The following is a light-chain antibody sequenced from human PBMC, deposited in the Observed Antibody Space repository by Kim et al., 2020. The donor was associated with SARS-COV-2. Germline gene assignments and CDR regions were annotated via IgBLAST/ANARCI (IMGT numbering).Light chain of an antibody. CDR3: QHYNDYPA. CDR1: QNIYSW. J-gene: IGKJ1*01. CDR2: KAS. Sequence: DIQMTQSPSILSASVGDRVTITCRASQNIYSWLAWYQQKPGKAPELLIYKASSLKTGVPSRFSGSGSGTEFTLTISSLQPDDFATYSCQHYNDYPAFGQGTKVDIK. V-gene: IGKV1-5*03.